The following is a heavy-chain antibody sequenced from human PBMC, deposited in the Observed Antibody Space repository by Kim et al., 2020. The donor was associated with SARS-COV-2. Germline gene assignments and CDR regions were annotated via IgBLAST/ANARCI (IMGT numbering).Heavy chain of an antibody. V-gene: IGHV3-21*01. CDR1: GFTFSSYS. CDR2: ISSSSSYI. J-gene: IGHJ3*02. Sequence: GGSLRLSCAASGFTFSSYSMNWVRQAPGKGLEWVSSISSSSSYIYYADSVKGRFTISRDNAKNSLYLQMNSLRAEDTAVYYCARAWGFGAFDIWGQGTMVTVSS. D-gene: IGHD3-16*01. CDR3: ARAWGFGAFDI.